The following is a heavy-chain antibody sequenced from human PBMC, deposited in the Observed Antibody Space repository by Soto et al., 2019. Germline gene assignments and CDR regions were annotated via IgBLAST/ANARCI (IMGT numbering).Heavy chain of an antibody. CDR3: ARIQLTRYSYGYSGAFSI. V-gene: IGHV3-11*03. Sequence: PGGSLRLSCAASGFTFSDYYMSWIRQAPGKGLERVSYISSSSSYTKYADSVKGRFTISRDNAKNSLYLQMNSLRAEDTAVYYCARIQLTRYSYGYSGAFSIWGQGTMVTVSS. CDR2: ISSSSSYT. CDR1: GFTFSDYY. D-gene: IGHD5-18*01. J-gene: IGHJ3*02.